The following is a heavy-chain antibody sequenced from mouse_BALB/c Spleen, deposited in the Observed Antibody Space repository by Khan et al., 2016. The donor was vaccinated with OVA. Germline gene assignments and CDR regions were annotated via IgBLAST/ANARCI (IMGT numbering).Heavy chain of an antibody. J-gene: IGHJ4*01. Sequence: EVQLHESGPGLVKPSQSLSLTCTVTGYSITSDYAWDWIRQFPGNKLEWMGYISYGGRTSYNPSLTSRITITRDTYKNQFFLMLNSVTTEDTATYYCARKNYYGYAMDYGGQGTSGTVSS. CDR3: ARKNYYGYAMDY. CDR2: ISYGGRT. V-gene: IGHV3-2*02. D-gene: IGHD1-1*01. CDR1: GYSITSDYA.